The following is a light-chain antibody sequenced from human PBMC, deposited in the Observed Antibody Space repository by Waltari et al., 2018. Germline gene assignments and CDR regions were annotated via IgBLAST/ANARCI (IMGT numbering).Light chain of an antibody. Sequence: AIQFTQSPSSLSASVGHRVTITCRASQDIVSALAWYQQKPGRAPKLLISDASTLETGVPSRFSGSGSGTDFTLSISSLQPEDFATYYCQQFINDPLTFGPGTTVDVK. V-gene: IGKV1D-13*01. J-gene: IGKJ3*01. CDR1: QDIVSA. CDR2: DAS. CDR3: QQFINDPLT.